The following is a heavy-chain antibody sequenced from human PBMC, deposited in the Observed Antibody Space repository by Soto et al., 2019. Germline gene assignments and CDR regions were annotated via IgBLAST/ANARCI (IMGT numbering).Heavy chain of an antibody. CDR1: GGSISSYY. V-gene: IGHV4-59*08. D-gene: IGHD5-18*01. Sequence: QVQLQESGPGLVKPSETLSLTCTVSGGSISSYYWSWIRQPPGKGLEWIGYIYYSGSTNYNPSLKSRVTISVDTSKNQFSLKLSSVTAADTAVYYCARLRGYSYADWGQETLVTVSS. CDR2: IYYSGST. CDR3: ARLRGYSYAD. J-gene: IGHJ4*02.